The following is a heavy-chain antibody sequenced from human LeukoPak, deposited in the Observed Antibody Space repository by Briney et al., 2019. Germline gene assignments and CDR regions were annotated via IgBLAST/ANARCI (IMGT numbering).Heavy chain of an antibody. D-gene: IGHD5-18*01. CDR2: IYHTGST. V-gene: IGHV4-4*02. CDR3: ARPRGYNYGNDAFDI. J-gene: IGHJ3*02. Sequence: LETLSLTCAVSGGSISSSNWWSWVRQPPGKGLEWIGEIYHTGSTNYNPSLKSRVTISVDKSKNQFSLKLSSVTAADTAVYYCARPRGYNYGNDAFDIWGQGTMVTVSS. CDR1: GGSISSSNW.